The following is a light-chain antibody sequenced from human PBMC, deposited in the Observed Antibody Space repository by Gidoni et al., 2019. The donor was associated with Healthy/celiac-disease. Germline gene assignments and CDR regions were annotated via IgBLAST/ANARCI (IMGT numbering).Light chain of an antibody. J-gene: IGLJ1*01. CDR2: RNN. Sequence: QSVLTQPPSASGTPGQGVTISCSGSSSNFGTNYVYWYLQLPGTAPKLLIYRNNQRPSGVPDRFSGSKSGTSASLAISGLRSEDEADYYCAAWDDSLSAYVFGTGTKVTVL. CDR3: AAWDDSLSAYV. CDR1: SSNFGTNY. V-gene: IGLV1-47*01.